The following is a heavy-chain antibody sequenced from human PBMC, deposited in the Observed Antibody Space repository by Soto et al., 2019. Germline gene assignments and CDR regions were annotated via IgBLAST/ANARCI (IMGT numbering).Heavy chain of an antibody. CDR2: ISYDGSNK. CDR1: GFTFSSYA. V-gene: IGHV3-30-3*01. D-gene: IGHD6-19*01. J-gene: IGHJ4*02. CDR3: ARVSSGWSLDY. Sequence: QVQLVESGGGVVQPGRSLRLSCAASGFTFSSYAMHWVRQAPGKGLEWVAVISYDGSNKYYADSVKGRFTISRDNSKNTLYLQMNSLRAEDTAVYCCARVSSGWSLDYWGQGTLVTVSS.